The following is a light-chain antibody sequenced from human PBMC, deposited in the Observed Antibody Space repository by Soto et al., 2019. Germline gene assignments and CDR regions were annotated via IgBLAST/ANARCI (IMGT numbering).Light chain of an antibody. V-gene: IGKV3-15*01. Sequence: EIVMTQSPATLSVSPGERSTLSCRASQSVSSNLAWYQQKPGQAPRILIYGASTRATGIPARFSGRGSGTEFTLTISSLQSEDFAVYYCQQYNNWPPWTFGQGNKVEIK. CDR1: QSVSSN. CDR3: QQYNNWPPWT. J-gene: IGKJ1*01. CDR2: GAS.